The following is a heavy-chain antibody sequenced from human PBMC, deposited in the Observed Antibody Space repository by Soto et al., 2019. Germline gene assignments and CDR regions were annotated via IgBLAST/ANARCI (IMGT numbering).Heavy chain of an antibody. CDR3: ARDRYDFWSGYTNYYYYYGMDV. Sequence: QTLSLTCAISGDSVSSNSAAWNWIRQSPSRGLEWLGRTYYRSKWYNDYAVSVKSRITINPDTSKNQFSLQLNSVTPEDTAVYYCARDRYDFWSGYTNYYYYYGMDVWGQGTTVTVSS. J-gene: IGHJ6*02. CDR1: GDSVSSNSAA. D-gene: IGHD3-3*01. CDR2: TYYRSKWYN. V-gene: IGHV6-1*01.